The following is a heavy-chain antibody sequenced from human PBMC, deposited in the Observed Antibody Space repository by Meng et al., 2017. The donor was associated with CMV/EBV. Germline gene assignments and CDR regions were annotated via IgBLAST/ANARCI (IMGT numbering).Heavy chain of an antibody. CDR1: GGSISSSSYY. J-gene: IGHJ5*02. CDR3: ARDRDIVVVPRDPWFDP. D-gene: IGHD2-2*01. Sequence: QVQLEESGPGLVKPSETLSLTCTVSGGSISSSSYYWGWIRQPPGKGLEWIGSIYYSGSTYYNPSLKSRVTISVDTSKNQFSLKLSSVTAADTAVYYCARDRDIVVVPRDPWFDPWGQGTLVTVSS. V-gene: IGHV4-39*07. CDR2: IYYSGST.